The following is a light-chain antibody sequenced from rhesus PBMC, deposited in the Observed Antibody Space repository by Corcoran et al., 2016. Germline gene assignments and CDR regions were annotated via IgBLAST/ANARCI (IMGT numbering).Light chain of an antibody. CDR3: MQALQIPLT. Sequence: DIVMTQTPLSLPVIPGEPASISCRSSQSLLHRNGNTFLYWFRQKPGQPPRLLFHRVSTRFSGVPESFSGRGSGTDFSLKIARVGAEVFGVYCVMQALQIPLTFGGGTKVEIE. J-gene: IGKJ4*01. CDR2: RVS. CDR1: QSLLHRNGNTF. V-gene: IGKV2-73*01.